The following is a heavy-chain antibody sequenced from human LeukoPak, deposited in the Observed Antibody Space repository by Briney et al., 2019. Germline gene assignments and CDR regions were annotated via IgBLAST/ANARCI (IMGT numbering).Heavy chain of an antibody. V-gene: IGHV4-4*07. D-gene: IGHD6-13*01. CDR2: IYTSGST. J-gene: IGHJ5*02. Sequence: SETLSLTCTVSGGSISSYYWSWIRQPAGKGLEWIGRIYTSGSTNYNPSLKSRVTMSVDTSKNQFSLKLSSVTAADTAVYYCARVLGSSWKYNWFDPWGQGTLVTVSS. CDR1: GGSISSYY. CDR3: ARVLGSSWKYNWFDP.